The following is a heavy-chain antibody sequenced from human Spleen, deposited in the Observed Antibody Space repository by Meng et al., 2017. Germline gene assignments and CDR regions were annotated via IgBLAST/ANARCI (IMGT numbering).Heavy chain of an antibody. CDR3: ARSNDSSAYYSYAMDV. CDR2: INPGGGST. D-gene: IGHD3-22*01. J-gene: IGHJ6*02. CDR1: GYTFTRYY. V-gene: IGHV1-46*01. Sequence: ASVKVSCKASGYTFTRYYIHWVRQAPGQGLEWMGIINPGGGSTSYARKFQGRVTMTRDTSTTTVYMELSSLRSEDTAVYYCARSNDSSAYYSYAMDVWGQGTTVTVSS.